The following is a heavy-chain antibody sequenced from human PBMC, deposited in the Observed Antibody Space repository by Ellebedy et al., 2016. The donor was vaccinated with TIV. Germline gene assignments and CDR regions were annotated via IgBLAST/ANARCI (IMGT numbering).Heavy chain of an antibody. CDR1: GYTFTSYD. CDR3: ARRVWFGEFTFDY. CDR2: MNPNSGNT. J-gene: IGHJ4*02. D-gene: IGHD3-10*01. Sequence: AASVKVSCKASGYTFTSYDINWARQATGQGLEWMGWMNPNSGNTGYAQKFQGRVTMTRNTSISTAYMELSSLRSEDTAVYYCARRVWFGEFTFDYWGQGTLVTVSS. V-gene: IGHV1-8*01.